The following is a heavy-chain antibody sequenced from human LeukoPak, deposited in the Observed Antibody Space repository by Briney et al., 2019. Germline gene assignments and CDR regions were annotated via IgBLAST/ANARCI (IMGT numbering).Heavy chain of an antibody. CDR2: INTNTRNP. CDR1: GYTSTRYA. Sequence: ASVKVSCKASGYTSTRYAMNWVRQAPGQGLEWMGWINTNTRNPTYAQGFTGRVVFSLDTSVSTAYLQISSIKAEDTAVYYCARGGFDSRWACDIWGQGTMVTVSS. CDR3: ARGGFDSRWACDI. V-gene: IGHV7-4-1*02. J-gene: IGHJ3*02. D-gene: IGHD3-9*01.